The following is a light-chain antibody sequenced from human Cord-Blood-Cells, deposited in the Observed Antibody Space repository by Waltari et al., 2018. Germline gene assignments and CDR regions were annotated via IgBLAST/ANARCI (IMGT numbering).Light chain of an antibody. V-gene: IGKV1-5*03. CDR1: QSISSW. Sequence: DIQMTQSPSTLSASVGDSVTITCRSSQSISSWLAWYQQKPGKAPQLLIYKASRLESGVPSRCSGSGSGTEFTLTSSSLQPDDFATYYCQQYNSYSTFGQGTKVEIK. CDR3: QQYNSYST. J-gene: IGKJ1*01. CDR2: KAS.